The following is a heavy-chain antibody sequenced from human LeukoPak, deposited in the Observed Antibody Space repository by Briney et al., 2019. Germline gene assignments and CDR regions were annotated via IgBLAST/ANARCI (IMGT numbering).Heavy chain of an antibody. CDR3: ARVRVPAANPGVNTLDY. CDR2: INHSGST. CDR1: GGSFSGYY. J-gene: IGHJ4*02. D-gene: IGHD2-2*01. Sequence: SETLSLTCAVYGGSFSGYYWSWIRQPPGKGLEWIGEINHSGSTNYNPSLKSRVTISVDTSKNQFSLKLSSVTAADTAVYYCARVRVPAANPGVNTLDYWGQGTPVTVSS. V-gene: IGHV4-34*01.